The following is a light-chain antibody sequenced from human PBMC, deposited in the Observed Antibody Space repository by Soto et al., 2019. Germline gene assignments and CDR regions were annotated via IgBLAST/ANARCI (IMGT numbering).Light chain of an antibody. CDR2: DVS. CDR3: SSYAGSTTLV. CDR1: SSDVGGYNY. J-gene: IGLJ2*01. V-gene: IGLV2-14*01. Sequence: QSALTQPASVSGSPGQSITISCTGTSSDVGGYNYVSWYQQRPGKAPKLMIYDVSNQPSGVSNRFSGSKSGNTASLTISGLQAEDEADYYCSSYAGSTTLVFGGGTQLTVL.